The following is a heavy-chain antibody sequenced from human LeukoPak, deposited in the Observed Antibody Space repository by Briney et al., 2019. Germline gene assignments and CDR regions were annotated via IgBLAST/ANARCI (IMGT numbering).Heavy chain of an antibody. CDR1: GGSFSGYY. V-gene: IGHV4-34*01. CDR3: ARDRPGGSSLDY. J-gene: IGHJ4*02. Sequence: PSETLSLTCAVYGGSFSGYYWSWIRQPPGKGLEWIGEINHSGNTNYIPSLKSRVTISIDTSKNQFSLKLSSVTAADTAVYYCARDRPGGSSLDYWGQGTLVTVSS. CDR2: INHSGNT. D-gene: IGHD6-13*01.